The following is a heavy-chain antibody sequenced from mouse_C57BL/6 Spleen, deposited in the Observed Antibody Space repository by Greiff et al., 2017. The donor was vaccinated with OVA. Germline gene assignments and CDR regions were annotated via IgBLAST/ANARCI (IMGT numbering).Heavy chain of an antibody. CDR2: ISYDGSN. D-gene: IGHD2-3*01. CDR1: GYSITSGYY. Sequence: EVQLQESGPGLVKPSQSLSLTCSVPGYSITSGYYWNWIRQFPGNKLEWMGYISYDGSNNYNPSLKNRISITRDTSKNQFFLKLNSVTTEDTATYYCARGLLRYYYAMDYWGQGTSVTVSS. CDR3: ARGLLRYYYAMDY. V-gene: IGHV3-6*01. J-gene: IGHJ4*01.